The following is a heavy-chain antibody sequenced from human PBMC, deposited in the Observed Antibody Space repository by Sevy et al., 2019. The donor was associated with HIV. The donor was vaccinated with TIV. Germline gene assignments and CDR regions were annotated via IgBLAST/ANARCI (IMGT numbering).Heavy chain of an antibody. CDR2: ISYDGSSK. CDR1: GFTFSTYP. D-gene: IGHD2-15*01. J-gene: IGHJ5*02. Sequence: WGSLRLSCAVSGFTFSTYPMHWVRQSPGKGLEWVTVISYDGSSKYYEDSVNGRIIISRDNSTNTVFLQMDSLRVDDTAFYYCARDSGNSFNYSPWATWGQGTPVTVSS. V-gene: IGHV3-30-3*01. CDR3: ARDSGNSFNYSPWAT.